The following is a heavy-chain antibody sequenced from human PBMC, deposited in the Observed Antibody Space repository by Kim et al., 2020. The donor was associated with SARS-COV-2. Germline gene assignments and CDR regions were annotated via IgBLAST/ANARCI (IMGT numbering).Heavy chain of an antibody. V-gene: IGHV3-13*03. Sequence: YPGSVKGQFTISRENAKNSLYLQMNSLRARYTAVYYCARGGSGSYGGMDVWGQGTTVAVSS. J-gene: IGHJ6*02. CDR3: ARGGSGSYGGMDV. D-gene: IGHD1-26*01.